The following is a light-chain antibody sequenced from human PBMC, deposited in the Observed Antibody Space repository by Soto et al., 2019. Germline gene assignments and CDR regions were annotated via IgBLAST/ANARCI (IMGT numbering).Light chain of an antibody. Sequence: DIQMTQSPSTLSASLGDRVTITCRASQSISSWLAWYQQKPGKAPKLLIYDASNLESGVPSRFSGGGSGTEFSLTISSLQPDDFATYYCQQYKDNPWTFGQGTKVDIK. J-gene: IGKJ1*01. V-gene: IGKV1-5*01. CDR3: QQYKDNPWT. CDR2: DAS. CDR1: QSISSW.